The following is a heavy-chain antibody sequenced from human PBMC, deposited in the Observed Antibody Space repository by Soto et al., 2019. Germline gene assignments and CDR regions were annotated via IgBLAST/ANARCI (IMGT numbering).Heavy chain of an antibody. V-gene: IGHV3-7*01. D-gene: IGHD3-3*01. CDR2: IKQDGSEK. CDR3: ARVGGNYDFWSGYDYYYYYMDV. CDR1: GFPFSGYC. J-gene: IGHJ6*03. Sequence: GGSLRLSCAASGFPFSGYCRSWVRKAQGKGLEWVANIKQDGSEKYYVDSVKGRFTISRDNAKNSLYLQMNSLRAEDTAVYYCARVGGNYDFWSGYDYYYYYMDVWGKGTTVTVSS.